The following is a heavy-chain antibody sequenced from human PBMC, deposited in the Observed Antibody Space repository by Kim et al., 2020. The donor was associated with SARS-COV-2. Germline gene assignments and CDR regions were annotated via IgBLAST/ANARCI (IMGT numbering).Heavy chain of an antibody. Sequence: GASLKISCKGSGYSFTSYWIGWVRQMPGKGLEWMGIIYPGDSDTRYSPSFQGQVTISADKSISTAYLQWSSLKASDTAMYYCARQEMLYVDIVALDYWGQGTLVTVSS. CDR3: ARQEMLYVDIVALDY. V-gene: IGHV5-51*01. CDR2: IYPGDSDT. J-gene: IGHJ4*02. CDR1: GYSFTSYW. D-gene: IGHD5-12*01.